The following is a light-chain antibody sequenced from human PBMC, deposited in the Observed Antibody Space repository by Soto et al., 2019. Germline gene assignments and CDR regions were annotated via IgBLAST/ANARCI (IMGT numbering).Light chain of an antibody. CDR1: QSISNY. CDR2: AAS. J-gene: IGKJ3*01. Sequence: DIQRTQSPSSLSASIGERVTITCRASQSISNYLNWFQQKPGEAPKLLIYAASSLPSGVPSRFSGSGSGTDFTLTISSLQREDFATYYCQQSMSNLGTFGPGTKVDIK. V-gene: IGKV1-39*01. CDR3: QQSMSNLGT.